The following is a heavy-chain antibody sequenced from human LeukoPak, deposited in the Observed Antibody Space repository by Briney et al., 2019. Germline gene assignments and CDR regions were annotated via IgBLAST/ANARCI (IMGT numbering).Heavy chain of an antibody. V-gene: IGHV3-11*01. J-gene: IGHJ3*02. D-gene: IGHD1-26*01. Sequence: GGSLRLSCAASGFTFSDYYMSWIRQAPGKGLEWVSCISSSGSTIYYADSVKGRFTISRDNAKNSLYLQMNSLRAEDTAVYYCARVSSTTPDAFDIWGQGTMVTVSS. CDR2: ISSSGSTI. CDR1: GFTFSDYY. CDR3: ARVSSTTPDAFDI.